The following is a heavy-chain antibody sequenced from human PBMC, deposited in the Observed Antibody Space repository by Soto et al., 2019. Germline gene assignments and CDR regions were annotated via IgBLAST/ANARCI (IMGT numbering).Heavy chain of an antibody. J-gene: IGHJ5*02. Sequence: QVQLVQSGPEVKKPGASVKVSCQASGYSFSTNGVTWVRQAPGQGLEWLGRISGYNGNTRYVDKLQGRVTMTTETSTNTVYMELRSLTADDTAAYYCAGMYSSGWGNWFDPWGQGTQVTVSS. CDR3: AGMYSSGWGNWFDP. CDR2: ISGYNGNT. CDR1: GYSFSTNG. V-gene: IGHV1-18*01. D-gene: IGHD6-19*01.